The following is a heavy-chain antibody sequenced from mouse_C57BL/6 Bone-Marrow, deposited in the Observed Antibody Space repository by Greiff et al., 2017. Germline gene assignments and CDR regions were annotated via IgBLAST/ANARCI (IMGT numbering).Heavy chain of an antibody. CDR2: IYPGDGDT. J-gene: IGHJ2*01. CDR3: ARSEVLRSYFDY. CDR1: GYAFSSSW. D-gene: IGHD1-1*01. Sequence: QVQLKESGPELVKPGASVKISCKASGYAFSSSWMNWVKQRPGKGLEWIGRIYPGDGDTNYNGKFKGKATLTADKSSRTAYMQLSSLTSEDSAVYFCARSEVLRSYFDYWGQGTTLTVSS. V-gene: IGHV1-82*01.